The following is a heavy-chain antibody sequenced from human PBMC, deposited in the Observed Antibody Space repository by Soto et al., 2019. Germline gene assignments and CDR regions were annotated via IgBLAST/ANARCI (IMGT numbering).Heavy chain of an antibody. Sequence: QLQLQESGSGLVKPSQTLSLTCAVSGGSISSGGYSWSWIRQPPGKGLEWIGYIYHSGSTYYNQSLKSRVTISVDRSQNQFSLKLSSVTAADTAVYYCARAGGLGAVAVDYWGQGTLVTVSS. CDR1: GGSISSGGYS. D-gene: IGHD6-19*01. J-gene: IGHJ4*02. V-gene: IGHV4-30-2*01. CDR2: IYHSGST. CDR3: ARAGGLGAVAVDY.